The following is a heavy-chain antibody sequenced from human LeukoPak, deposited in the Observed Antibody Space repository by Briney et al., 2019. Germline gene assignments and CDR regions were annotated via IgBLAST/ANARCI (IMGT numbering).Heavy chain of an antibody. V-gene: IGHV3-30*02. Sequence: GGSLRLSCAASGFTLSSYGMHWVRQAPGKGLEWVAFIRYDGSNKYYADSVKGRFTISRDNSKNTLYLQMNSLRAEDTAVYYCANARQYYYDSSGPWDYWGQGTLVTVSS. CDR1: GFTLSSYG. CDR2: IRYDGSNK. D-gene: IGHD3-22*01. CDR3: ANARQYYYDSSGPWDY. J-gene: IGHJ4*02.